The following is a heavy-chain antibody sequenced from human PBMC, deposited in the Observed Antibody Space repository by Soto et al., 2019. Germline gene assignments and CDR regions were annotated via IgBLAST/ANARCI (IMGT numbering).Heavy chain of an antibody. D-gene: IGHD3-22*01. Sequence: SETLSLTCTVSGGSISPYYWSWIRQPPGKGLEWIGSIYYAGNAYYNPSLKSRVTISVDTSKNQFSLKLTSVTAADAALYYCARDFFDSSDYTTNWFDPWGQGTLVTVSS. CDR2: IYYAGNA. V-gene: IGHV4-59*05. J-gene: IGHJ5*02. CDR1: GGSISPYY. CDR3: ARDFFDSSDYTTNWFDP.